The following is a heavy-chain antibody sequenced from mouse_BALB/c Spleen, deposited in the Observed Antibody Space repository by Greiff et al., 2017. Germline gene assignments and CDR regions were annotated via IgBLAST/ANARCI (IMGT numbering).Heavy chain of an antibody. Sequence: EVQGVESGGGLVQPGGSLKLSCAASGFTFSSYTMSWVRQTPEKRLEWVAYISNGGGSTYYPDTVKGRFTISRDNAKNTLYLQMSSLKSEDTAMYYCARGGNYDAMDYWGQGTSVTVSA. J-gene: IGHJ4*01. CDR2: ISNGGGST. CDR1: GFTFSSYT. V-gene: IGHV5-12-2*01. CDR3: ARGGNYDAMDY.